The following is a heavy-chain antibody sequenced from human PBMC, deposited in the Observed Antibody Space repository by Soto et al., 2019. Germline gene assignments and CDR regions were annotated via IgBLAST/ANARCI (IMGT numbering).Heavy chain of an antibody. CDR3: AREVGAKGGLDY. D-gene: IGHD1-26*01. Sequence: QVQLVQSGAEVKKPGASVKVSCKASGYTFTSYDINWVRQATGQGLEWMGWMNPNSVNTVYAQKFQGRVTMTRSTAISTADMEVSSLRAEDTSGYYCAREVGAKGGLDYWGQGTLVTVSS. J-gene: IGHJ4*02. CDR1: GYTFTSYD. V-gene: IGHV1-8*01. CDR2: MNPNSVNT.